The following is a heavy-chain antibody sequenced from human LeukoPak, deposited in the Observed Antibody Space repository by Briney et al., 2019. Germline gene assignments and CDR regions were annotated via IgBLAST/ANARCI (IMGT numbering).Heavy chain of an antibody. CDR1: GGSISSYY. J-gene: IGHJ3*02. D-gene: IGHD3-3*01. CDR3: ARGRFWSGYYLFDI. V-gene: IGHV4-4*07. Sequence: SETLSLTCTVSGGSISSYYWSWIRQPAGKGLEWIGRSYTTGSTNYNPSLKSRVTMSLDTSKNQFSLKLSSVTAADTAVYYCARGRFWSGYYLFDIWGQGTMVTVSS. CDR2: SYTTGST.